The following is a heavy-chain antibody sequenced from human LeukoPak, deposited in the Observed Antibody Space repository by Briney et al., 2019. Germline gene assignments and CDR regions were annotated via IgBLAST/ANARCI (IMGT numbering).Heavy chain of an antibody. D-gene: IGHD4-17*01. CDR3: AKYQGGDYVSDAFDI. CDR2: ISGSGGST. Sequence: GGSLRLSCAASGFTFSSYAMSWVRQAPGKGLEWVSAISGSGGSTYYADAVTGRFTISRDNSKNTLYLQMNSQRAEDTAVYYCAKYQGGDYVSDAFDIWGQGTMVTVSS. V-gene: IGHV3-23*01. CDR1: GFTFSSYA. J-gene: IGHJ3*02.